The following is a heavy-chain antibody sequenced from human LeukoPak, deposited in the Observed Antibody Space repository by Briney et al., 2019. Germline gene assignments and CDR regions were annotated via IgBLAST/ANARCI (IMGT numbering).Heavy chain of an antibody. J-gene: IGHJ6*03. V-gene: IGHV4-59*01. D-gene: IGHD5-18*01. CDR3: ARDPGYSYGLYYYYYMDV. CDR1: GGSISSYY. Sequence: PSETLSLTCTVPGGSISSYYWSWIRQPPGKGLEWIGYIYYSGSTNYNPSLKSRVTISVDTSKNQFSLKLSSVTAADTAVYYCARDPGYSYGLYYYYYMDVWGKGTTATVSS. CDR2: IYYSGST.